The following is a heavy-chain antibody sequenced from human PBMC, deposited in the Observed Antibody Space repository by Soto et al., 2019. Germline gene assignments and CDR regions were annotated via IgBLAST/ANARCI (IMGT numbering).Heavy chain of an antibody. CDR1: GFTFSSYA. CDR3: ARRERGWYFDL. Sequence: EVQLLESGGGLVQPGGSLRLSCAASGFTFSSYAMNWVRQAPGKGLEWVSVISGSGDSTYYADSVKGRFTISRDNSKNTLYLQMNSLRAEDTALYYCARRERGWYFDLWGRGTLVTVSS. CDR2: ISGSGDST. J-gene: IGHJ2*01. V-gene: IGHV3-23*01.